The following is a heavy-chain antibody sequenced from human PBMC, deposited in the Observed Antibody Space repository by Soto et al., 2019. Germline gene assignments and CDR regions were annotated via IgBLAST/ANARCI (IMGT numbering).Heavy chain of an antibody. J-gene: IGHJ5*02. V-gene: IGHV4-39*01. D-gene: IGHD3-3*01. CDR1: GGSISSSSYY. CDR2: IYYSGST. Sequence: QLQLQESGPGLVKPSETLSLTCTVSGGSISSSSYYWGWIRQPPGKGLEWIGSIYYSGSTYYNPSLKSRVPISVDTSKNQFSLKLSSVTAADTAVYYCASGLLEWPIGSNWFDPWGQGTLVTVSS. CDR3: ASGLLEWPIGSNWFDP.